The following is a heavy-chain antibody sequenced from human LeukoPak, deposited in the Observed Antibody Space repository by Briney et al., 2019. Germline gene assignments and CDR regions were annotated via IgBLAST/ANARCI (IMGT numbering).Heavy chain of an antibody. V-gene: IGHV3-30-3*01. Sequence: PGGSLRLSCAGSGFTFNYFAIHWVRQAPGKGLEWVAVTSFDGTNKYYADSVRGRFTISRDNSNKTVYLQMNSLRAEDTAVYYCARDYYDRSGYYDEYYFDYWGQGTLVTVSS. CDR1: GFTFNYFA. D-gene: IGHD3-22*01. CDR3: ARDYYDRSGYYDEYYFDY. CDR2: TSFDGTNK. J-gene: IGHJ4*02.